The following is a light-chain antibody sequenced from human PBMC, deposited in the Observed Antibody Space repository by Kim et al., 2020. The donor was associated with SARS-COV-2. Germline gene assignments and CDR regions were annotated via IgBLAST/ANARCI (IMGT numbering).Light chain of an antibody. CDR2: ATS. CDR3: QKYDCAPWT. V-gene: IGKV1-27*01. J-gene: IGKJ1*01. CDR1: QGISNY. Sequence: DIQMTQSPSSLSASVGDEVTITCRASQGISNYLAWYQQKPGKAPKLLIYATSTLQSGVPSRFRGSRSGTDFTLIITRLQPEDVATYYCQKYDCAPWTFGQGTKVDIK.